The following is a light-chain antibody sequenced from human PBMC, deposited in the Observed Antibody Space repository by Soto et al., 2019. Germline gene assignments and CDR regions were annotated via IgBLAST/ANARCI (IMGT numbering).Light chain of an antibody. V-gene: IGKV4-1*01. CDR1: QSVFYSSNNKNY. CDR2: WAS. CDR3: QQYYSTPT. J-gene: IGKJ2*01. Sequence: DIVMTQSPDSLAVSLGERATMNCKSSQSVFYSSNNKNYLAWYQQKPGQPPKLLIYWASTRESGVPDRFSGSGSGTDFTLTISSLQAEDVAVYYCQQYYSTPTFGQGTKLEIK.